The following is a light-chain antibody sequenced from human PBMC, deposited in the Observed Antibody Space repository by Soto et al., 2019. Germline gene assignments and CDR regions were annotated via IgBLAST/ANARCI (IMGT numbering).Light chain of an antibody. V-gene: IGKV3-15*01. CDR2: GAS. Sequence: EIVMTQSPATLSVSPGERATLSCRASQSVSSNLAWYQQKPGQAPRLLIDGASTRATGIPARFSGSGSGTEFTLTISSLQSEDFAVYYCQQYNNWWTFGQGTKV. CDR1: QSVSSN. CDR3: QQYNNWWT. J-gene: IGKJ1*01.